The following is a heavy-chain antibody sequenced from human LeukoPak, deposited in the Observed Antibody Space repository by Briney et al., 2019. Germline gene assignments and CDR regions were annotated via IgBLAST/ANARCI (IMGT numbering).Heavy chain of an antibody. D-gene: IGHD2-2*02. V-gene: IGHV3-21*01. CDR2: ISSSSSYI. J-gene: IGHJ3*02. Sequence: GGSLRLSCAASGFTFSSYSMSWVRQAPGKGLEWVSSISSSSSYIYYADSVKGRLTISRDNAKNSLYLQMNSLRAEDTAVYYCVRDGIVVVPAAIRDAFDIWGQGTMVTVSS. CDR1: GFTFSSYS. CDR3: VRDGIVVVPAAIRDAFDI.